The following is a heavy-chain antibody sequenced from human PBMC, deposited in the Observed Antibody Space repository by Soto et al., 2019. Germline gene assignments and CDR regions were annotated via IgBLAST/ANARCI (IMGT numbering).Heavy chain of an antibody. V-gene: IGHV1-3*01. J-gene: IGHJ4*02. CDR1: GYTFTSYA. Sequence: QVQLVQSGAEVKKPGASVKVSCKASGYTFTSYAMHWVRQAPGQRLEWMGWINAGNGNTKYSQKFQGRVTITRDTSASTAYMELSSLISEDTAVYYCAGDGDYVLIDYWGQGTLVTVSS. D-gene: IGHD4-17*01. CDR3: AGDGDYVLIDY. CDR2: INAGNGNT.